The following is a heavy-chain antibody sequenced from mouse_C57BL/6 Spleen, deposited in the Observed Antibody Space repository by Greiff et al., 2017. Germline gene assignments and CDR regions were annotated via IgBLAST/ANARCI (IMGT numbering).Heavy chain of an antibody. D-gene: IGHD2-5*01. CDR1: GYTFTSYW. Sequence: QVQLQQPGAELVKPGASVKLSCKASGYTFTSYWMHWVKQRPGQGLEWIGMIHPNSGSTNYNEKFKSQATLTVDKSSSTAYMQLSSLTSEDSAVYDCARGSNYVGGAMDYWGQGTSVTVSS. V-gene: IGHV1-64*01. CDR2: IHPNSGST. J-gene: IGHJ4*01. CDR3: ARGSNYVGGAMDY.